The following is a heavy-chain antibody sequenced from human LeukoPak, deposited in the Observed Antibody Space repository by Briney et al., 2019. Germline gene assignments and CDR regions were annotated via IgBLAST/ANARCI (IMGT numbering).Heavy chain of an antibody. CDR1: GFTVSSNY. V-gene: IGHV3-69-1*01. D-gene: IGHD3-3*02. CDR2: ISSSSYI. Sequence: KPGGSLRLSCAASGFTVSSNYMSWVRQAPGKGLEWVSSISSSSYIYYADSVKGRFTISRDNAKNSLYLQMNSLRAEDTAVYYCAREPRHSYWGQGTLVTVSS. J-gene: IGHJ4*02. CDR3: AREPRHSY.